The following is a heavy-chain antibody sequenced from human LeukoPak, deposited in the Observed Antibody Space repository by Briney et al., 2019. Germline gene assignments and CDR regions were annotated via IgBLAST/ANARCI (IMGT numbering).Heavy chain of an antibody. CDR2: IIPIFGTA. V-gene: IGHV1-69*05. CDR3: ASGRGNGIDYGDYPYYYYCMDV. Sequence: SVKVSCKASGGTFSSYAISWVRQAPGQGLEWMGRIIPIFGTANYAQKFQGRVTITTDESTSTAYMELSSLRSEDTAVYYCASGRGNGIDYGDYPYYYYCMDVWGKGTTVTVSS. CDR1: GGTFSSYA. D-gene: IGHD4-17*01. J-gene: IGHJ6*03.